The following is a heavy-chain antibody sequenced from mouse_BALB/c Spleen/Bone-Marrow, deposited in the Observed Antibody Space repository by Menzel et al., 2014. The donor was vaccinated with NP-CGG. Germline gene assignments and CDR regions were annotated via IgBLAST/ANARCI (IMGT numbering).Heavy chain of an antibody. CDR1: GCAFSRSW. Sequence: VQLQQSGAELVRPGSSVKLSCKASGCAFSRSWMNWVKQRPGQGLEWIGQIYPGDDDTNYSGKFKGSATLTADKSSGTAYMQLSSLTSEDSAVYFCAGSTPLAYWGQGTLGTVSA. CDR2: IYPGDDDT. D-gene: IGHD1-1*01. J-gene: IGHJ3*01. V-gene: IGHV1-80*01. CDR3: AGSTPLAY.